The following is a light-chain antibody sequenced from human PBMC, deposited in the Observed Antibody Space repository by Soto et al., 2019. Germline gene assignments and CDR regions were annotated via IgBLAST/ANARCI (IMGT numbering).Light chain of an antibody. CDR2: WAS. CDR3: QQYSSAWWT. CDR1: QSVLYSSNNKNY. J-gene: IGKJ1*01. Sequence: DIVMTQSPDSLAVSLGERATINCKSSQSVLYSSNNKNYLAWYQQKPGQPPKLLIYWASTRESGVPDRFSGSGSGTDFTLTISSLQAEDVAVYYCQQYSSAWWTFGQGTKVEI. V-gene: IGKV4-1*01.